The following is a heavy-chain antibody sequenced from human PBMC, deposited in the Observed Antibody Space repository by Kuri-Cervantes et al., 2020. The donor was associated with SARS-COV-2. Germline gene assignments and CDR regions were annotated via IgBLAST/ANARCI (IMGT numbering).Heavy chain of an antibody. J-gene: IGHJ6*02. CDR1: GGSISSYY. CDR2: IYYSGST. CDR3: ARDVQGYSYGPGYYYYGMDV. V-gene: IGHV4-59*01. Sequence: SETLSLTCTVSGGSISSYYWSWIRQPPGKGLEWIGYIYYSGSTNYNPSLKSRVTISVDTSKNQFSLKLSSVTAADTAVYYCARDVQGYSYGPGYYYYGMDVWGQGTTVAVSS. D-gene: IGHD5-18*01.